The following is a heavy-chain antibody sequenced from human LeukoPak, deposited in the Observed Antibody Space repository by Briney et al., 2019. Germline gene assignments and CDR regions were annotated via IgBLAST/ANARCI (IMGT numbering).Heavy chain of an antibody. CDR3: AREALLSSGWRHDAFDI. CDR2: IYSGGST. Sequence: PGGSLRLSCAASGFTFSSYSMSWVRQAPGKGLEWVSVIYSGGSTYYADSVKGRFTISRDNSKNTLYLQMNSLRAEDTAVYYCAREALLSSGWRHDAFDIWGQGTMVTVSS. V-gene: IGHV3-66*01. D-gene: IGHD6-19*01. J-gene: IGHJ3*02. CDR1: GFTFSSYS.